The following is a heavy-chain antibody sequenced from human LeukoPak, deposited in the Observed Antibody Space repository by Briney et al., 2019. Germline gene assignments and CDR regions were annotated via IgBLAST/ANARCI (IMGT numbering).Heavy chain of an antibody. V-gene: IGHV3-23*01. CDR1: GFTFSSYG. CDR3: ATGAYFKN. CDR2: ISDSGGST. J-gene: IGHJ4*02. Sequence: PGGSLRLSCAASGFTFSSYGMTWVRQAPGKGLEWVSTISDSGGSTYYAGSVKGRFTISRDNSKNTLYLQMNSLRAEDTAIYYCATGAYFKNWGQGTLVTVSS.